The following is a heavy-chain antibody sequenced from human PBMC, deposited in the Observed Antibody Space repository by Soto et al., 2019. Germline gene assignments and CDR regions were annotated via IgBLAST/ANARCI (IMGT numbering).Heavy chain of an antibody. Sequence: QVQLVQSGAEVKKPGSSVKVSCTASGGSLRNSVISWVRQAPAQRLEWMGGVIPILGTANYAQKFQGRVTMTAAEAPSTAYMDLSSLSPADTAVYYCARLGHPGHWGPGTLVIVSS. V-gene: IGHV1-69*01. CDR1: GGSLRNSV. CDR3: ARLGHPGH. J-gene: IGHJ4*02. CDR2: VIPILGTA.